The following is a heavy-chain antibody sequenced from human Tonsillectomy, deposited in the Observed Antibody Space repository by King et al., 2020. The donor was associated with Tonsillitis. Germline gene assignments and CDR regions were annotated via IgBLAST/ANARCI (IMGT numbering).Heavy chain of an antibody. Sequence: VQLVESGGGLVQPGGSLRLSCAASGFTFSSYAMSWVRQAPGKGLEWVSVIYSGGSSTYYADSVKGRFTISRDNSKNTLYLQMNSLRAEDTAVYYCAKDQATFYYYDSSGYYYQPDYWGQGTLVTVSS. V-gene: IGHV3-23*03. CDR3: AKDQATFYYYDSSGYYYQPDY. CDR2: IYSGGSST. CDR1: GFTFSSYA. D-gene: IGHD3-22*01. J-gene: IGHJ4*02.